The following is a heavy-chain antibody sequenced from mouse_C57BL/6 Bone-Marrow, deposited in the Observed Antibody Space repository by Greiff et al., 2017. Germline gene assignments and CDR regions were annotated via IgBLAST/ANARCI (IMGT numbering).Heavy chain of an antibody. CDR2: IRSKSNNYAT. D-gene: IGHD2-4*01. Sequence: EVQLVESGEGLVQPKGSLKLSCAASGFSFNTYAMNWVRQAPGKGLEWVARIRSKSNNYATYYADSVKDRFTISRDDSESMLYLQMNNLKTEDTAMYYCVRPYDYEDWYFDVWGTGTTVTVSS. CDR3: VRPYDYEDWYFDV. J-gene: IGHJ1*03. V-gene: IGHV10-1*01. CDR1: GFSFNTYA.